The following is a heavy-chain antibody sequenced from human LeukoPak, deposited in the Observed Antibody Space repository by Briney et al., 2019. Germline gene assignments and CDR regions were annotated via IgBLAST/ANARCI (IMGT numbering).Heavy chain of an antibody. D-gene: IGHD6-13*01. CDR3: AKTASRQQLVVKTGGWSPQGSY. CDR2: ITGTSAGT. J-gene: IGHJ4*02. V-gene: IGHV3-23*01. CDR1: GFTFSSYA. Sequence: GGSLRLSCAASGFTFSSYAISWFRQAPGKGLEWVSSITGTSAGTYYTYSVKGRFTISRDNSKNTLYLLMNSLRAEDTAVYYCAKTASRQQLVVKTGGWSPQGSYWGQGTLVTVSS.